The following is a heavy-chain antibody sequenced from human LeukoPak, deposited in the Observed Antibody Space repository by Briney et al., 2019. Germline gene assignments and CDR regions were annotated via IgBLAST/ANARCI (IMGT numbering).Heavy chain of an antibody. CDR2: ISSSGNNI. D-gene: IGHD2-15*01. CDR3: ARERGGGFDI. V-gene: IGHV3-11*01. CDR1: GFTFSDYY. J-gene: IGHJ3*02. Sequence: GGSLRLSCAASGFTFSDYYMTWIRQAPGKGLEWVSHISSSGNNIYYADSVKGRFTISRDNAKKSMFLQMNSLRAEDTAVYYCARERGGGFDIWGQGTMVTVSS.